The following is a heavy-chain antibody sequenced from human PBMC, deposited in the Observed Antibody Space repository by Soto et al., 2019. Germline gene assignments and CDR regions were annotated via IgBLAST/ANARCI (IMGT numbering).Heavy chain of an antibody. CDR1: GFTFSSYS. CDR3: ARDLYGDYAGFDY. V-gene: IGHV3-21*01. D-gene: IGHD4-17*01. Sequence: GGSLRLSCAASGFTFSSYSMNWVRQAPGKGLEWVSSISSSSSYIYYADSVKGRFTISRDNAKNSLYLQMNSLRAEDTAVYYCARDLYGDYAGFDYWGQGTLVTVSS. J-gene: IGHJ4*02. CDR2: ISSSSSYI.